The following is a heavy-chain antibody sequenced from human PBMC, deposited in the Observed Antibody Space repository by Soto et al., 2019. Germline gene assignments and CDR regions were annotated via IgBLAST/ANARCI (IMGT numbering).Heavy chain of an antibody. Sequence: GGSLRLSCAASGFTFSSYWMHWVRQAPGKGLVWVSRINSDGSSTSYADSVKGRFTISRDNAKNTLYLQMNSLRAEDTAVYYCARDLAPDRITIFGVVYYYGMDVWGQGTTVTVSS. CDR3: ARDLAPDRITIFGVVYYYGMDV. D-gene: IGHD3-3*01. V-gene: IGHV3-74*01. J-gene: IGHJ6*02. CDR2: INSDGSST. CDR1: GFTFSSYW.